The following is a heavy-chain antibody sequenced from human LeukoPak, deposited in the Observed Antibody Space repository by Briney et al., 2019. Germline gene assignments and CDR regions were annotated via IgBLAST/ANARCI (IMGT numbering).Heavy chain of an antibody. CDR3: ARVIASHDFWSGPDKNWFDP. D-gene: IGHD3-3*01. CDR2: IYYSGST. V-gene: IGHV4-39*07. CDR1: GGSISSSSHY. Sequence: PSETLSLTCTVSGGSISSSSHYWGWIRQPPGKGLEWIGSIYYSGSTYYNPSLKSRVTISVDTSKNQFSLKLSSVTAADTAVYYCARVIASHDFWSGPDKNWFDPWGQGTLVTVSS. J-gene: IGHJ5*02.